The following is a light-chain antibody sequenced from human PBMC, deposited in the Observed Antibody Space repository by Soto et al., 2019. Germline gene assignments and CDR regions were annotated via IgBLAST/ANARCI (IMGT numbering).Light chain of an antibody. CDR1: SGHSTYA. Sequence: QSVLTQSPSASASLGASVKLTCTLSSGHSTYAIAWHQQQPEKGPRYLMKLDSDGSHSKGDGIPDRFSGSSSGAERYLTISSLQSEDEADYYCQTWATGPDGVFGGGTKVTVL. V-gene: IGLV4-69*01. J-gene: IGLJ3*02. CDR2: LDSDGSH. CDR3: QTWATGPDGV.